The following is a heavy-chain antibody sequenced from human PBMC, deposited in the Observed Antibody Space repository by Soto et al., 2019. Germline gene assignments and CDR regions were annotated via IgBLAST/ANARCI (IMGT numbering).Heavy chain of an antibody. V-gene: IGHV2-5*02. J-gene: IGHJ3*02. Sequence: QITLKESGPTLVKPTQTLTLTCTFSGFSLSTSGVGVGWIRQPPGKALEWLALIYWDDDKRYSPSLKSRLTITKDTSKNQVVLTMTNMDPVXXXXXXXXXXXXXXXXXXXXXXGQGTMVTVSS. CDR2: IYWDDDK. CDR3: XXXXXXXXXXXXXX. CDR1: GFSLSTSGVG.